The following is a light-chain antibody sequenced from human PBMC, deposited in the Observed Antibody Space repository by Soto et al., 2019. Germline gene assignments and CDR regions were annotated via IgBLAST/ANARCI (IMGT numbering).Light chain of an antibody. V-gene: IGKV3-20*01. Sequence: EIVLTQSPGTLSLSPGERATLSCRASQSVSSSYLAWYHQKPGQAPRHLIYGASSRATGIPDRFSGSGSGTVFTLTMSRLEPQDFAVYYCQQYGSSPGAVGQGTKVEIK. J-gene: IGKJ1*01. CDR2: GAS. CDR1: QSVSSSY. CDR3: QQYGSSPGA.